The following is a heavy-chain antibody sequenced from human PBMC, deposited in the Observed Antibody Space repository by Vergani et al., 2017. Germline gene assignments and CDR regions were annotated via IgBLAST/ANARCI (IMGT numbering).Heavy chain of an antibody. V-gene: IGHV3-13*01. CDR3: ARARKDTAMVRKDYYYGMDV. CDR1: GFTFSSYD. J-gene: IGHJ6*02. CDR2: IGTAGDT. D-gene: IGHD5-18*01. Sequence: EVQLVESGGGLVQPGGSLRLSCAASGFTFSSYDMHWVRQATGKGLEWVSAIGTAGDTYYPGSVKGRFTISRENAKNSLYLQMNSLRAGDTAVYYCARARKDTAMVRKDYYYGMDVWGQGTTVTVSS.